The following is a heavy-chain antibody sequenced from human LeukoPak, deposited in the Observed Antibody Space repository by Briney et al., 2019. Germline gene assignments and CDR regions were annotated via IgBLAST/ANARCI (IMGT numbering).Heavy chain of an antibody. J-gene: IGHJ6*02. CDR3: ARAPTIFGVVIDGMDV. CDR1: GGSISSGGYS. D-gene: IGHD3-3*01. V-gene: IGHV4-31*03. CDR2: IYYSGST. Sequence: SETLSLTCTVSGGSISSGGYSWRWIRQHPGKGLEWIGYIYYSGSTHYNPSLKSRVTISVDTSKNQFSLKLSSVTAADTAVYYCARAPTIFGVVIDGMDVWGQGTTVTVSS.